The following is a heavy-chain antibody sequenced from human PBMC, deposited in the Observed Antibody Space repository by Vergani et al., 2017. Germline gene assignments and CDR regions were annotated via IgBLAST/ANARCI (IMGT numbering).Heavy chain of an antibody. V-gene: IGHV4-59*08. Sequence: QVQLQESGPGLVKPSETLSLTCTVSGGSISSYYWSWIRQTPGKGLEWIGYIYYSGSTNYNPSLKSRVTISVDTSKNQFALKLSSVTAADTAVYYCAADYYDSSGYYYWGQGTLVTVSS. CDR1: GGSISSYY. D-gene: IGHD3-22*01. J-gene: IGHJ4*02. CDR2: IYYSGST. CDR3: AADYYDSSGYYY.